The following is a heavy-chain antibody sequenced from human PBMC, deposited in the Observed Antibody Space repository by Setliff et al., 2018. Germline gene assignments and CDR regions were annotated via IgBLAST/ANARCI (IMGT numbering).Heavy chain of an antibody. CDR2: IKQDGSEK. CDR1: GFTFSSYW. Sequence: PGGSLRLSCAASGFTFSSYWMSWVRQAPGKGLEWVANIKQDGSEKYYVDSVKGRFTISRDNAKNSLYLQMNSLRAEDTAVYYCARVETTEYYDFWSGYYGGWFDPWGQGTLVTVSS. J-gene: IGHJ5*02. V-gene: IGHV3-7*03. CDR3: ARVETTEYYDFWSGYYGGWFDP. D-gene: IGHD3-3*01.